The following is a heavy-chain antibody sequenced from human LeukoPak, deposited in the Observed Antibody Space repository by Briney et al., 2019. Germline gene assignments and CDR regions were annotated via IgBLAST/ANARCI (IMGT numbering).Heavy chain of an antibody. CDR3: ARGPPGPSYYFDY. V-gene: IGHV1-69*06. CDR1: GGTFSSYA. D-gene: IGHD6-6*01. J-gene: IGHJ4*02. CDR2: IIPIFGTA. Sequence: ASVKVSCKASGGTFSSYAISWVRQAPGQGLEWMGGIIPIFGTANYAQKFQGRVTITADKSTSTAYMELSSLRSEDTAVYYCARGPPGPSYYFDYWGQGTLVTVSS.